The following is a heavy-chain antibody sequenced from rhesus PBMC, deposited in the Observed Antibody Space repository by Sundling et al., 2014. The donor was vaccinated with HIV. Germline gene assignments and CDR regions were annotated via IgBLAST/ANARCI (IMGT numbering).Heavy chain of an antibody. J-gene: IGHJ4*01. V-gene: IGHV4-147*01. CDR3: VRYQAVIAFDF. D-gene: IGHD4-23*01. Sequence: QVQLQESGPGLVKPSETLSLTCAVSGGSLSNYYWSWIRQSPGKGLEWIGSIYTDIVSTNYNPSLKSRVTISTDTSKNQVSLRLTSVTAADTAVYYCVRYQAVIAFDFWGQGSPGHRLL. CDR2: IYTDIVST. CDR1: GGSLSNYY.